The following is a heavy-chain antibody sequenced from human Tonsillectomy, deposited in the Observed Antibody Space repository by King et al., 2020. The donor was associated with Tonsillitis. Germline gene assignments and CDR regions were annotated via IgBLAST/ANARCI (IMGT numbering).Heavy chain of an antibody. V-gene: IGHV3-64*07. J-gene: IGHJ6*02. CDR3: ARVDGGFGEISPPYYYFYGMDV. CDR2: INSDGGST. Sequence: EVQLVESGGALVQPGGSLRLSCAASGFTFSSYAMHWVRQAPGKGLEHVSAINSDGGSTSYADSVKGRFTISRDNSKNTLYLQMGSLSPEDMAVYYCARVDGGFGEISPPYYYFYGMDVWGPGTTVTVSS. D-gene: IGHD3-10*01. CDR1: GFTFSSYA.